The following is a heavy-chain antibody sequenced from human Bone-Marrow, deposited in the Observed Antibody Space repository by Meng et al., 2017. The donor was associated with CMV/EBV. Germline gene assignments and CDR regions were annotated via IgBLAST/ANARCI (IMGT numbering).Heavy chain of an antibody. Sequence: GGSLRLSCAASGFTFSSYGMHWVRQAPGKGLEWVAFIRYDGSNKYYADSVKGRFTISRDNSKNTLYLQMNSLRDEDTAVYYCTRERVPFWSGYYGGFDFWGQGTVVTVSS. J-gene: IGHJ4*02. V-gene: IGHV3-30*02. CDR1: GFTFSSYG. D-gene: IGHD3-3*01. CDR3: TRERVPFWSGYYGGFDF. CDR2: IRYDGSNK.